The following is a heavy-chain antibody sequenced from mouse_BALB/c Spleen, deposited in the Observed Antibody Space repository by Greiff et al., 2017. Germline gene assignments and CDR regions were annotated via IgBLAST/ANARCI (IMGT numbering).Heavy chain of an antibody. J-gene: IGHJ2*01. V-gene: IGHV1-4*01. CDR1: GYTFTSYT. Sequence: VKLMESGAELARPGASVKMSCKASGYTFTSYTMHWVKQRPGQGLEWIGYINPSSGYTNYNQKFKDKATLTADKSSSTAYMQLSSLTSEDSAVYYCARSAVGDYWGQGTTLTVSS. D-gene: IGHD1-1*01. CDR3: ARSAVGDY. CDR2: INPSSGYT.